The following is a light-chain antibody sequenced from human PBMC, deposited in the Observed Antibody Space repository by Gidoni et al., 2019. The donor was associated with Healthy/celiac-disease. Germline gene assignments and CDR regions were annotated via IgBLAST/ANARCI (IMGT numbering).Light chain of an antibody. CDR2: DAS. Sequence: EIVLTQSPATLSLSPGERATLSCRASQSVSSYLAWYQQKPGQAPRLLIYDASNRATGIPARFSGSGSGTDFTLTISSLEPEDFAVYYCQQRSNWSTFXXXARLEIK. V-gene: IGKV3-11*01. CDR3: QQRSNWST. CDR1: QSVSSY. J-gene: IGKJ5*01.